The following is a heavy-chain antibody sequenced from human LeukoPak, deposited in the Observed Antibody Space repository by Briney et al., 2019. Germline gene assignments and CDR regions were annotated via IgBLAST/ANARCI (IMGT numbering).Heavy chain of an antibody. Sequence: SETLSLTCTVSGGSISSYYWSWIRQPAGKGLEWIGRIYTSGSTNYNPSLKSRVTMSVDTSKNQFSLKLSSVTAADTAVYYCAREYVWHGGYYYYYMDVWGKGTTVTVSS. J-gene: IGHJ6*03. CDR3: AREYVWHGGYYYYYMDV. D-gene: IGHD3-16*01. V-gene: IGHV4-4*07. CDR1: GGSISSYY. CDR2: IYTSGST.